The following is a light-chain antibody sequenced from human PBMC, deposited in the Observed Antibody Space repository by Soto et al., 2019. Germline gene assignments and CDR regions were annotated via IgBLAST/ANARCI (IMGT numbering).Light chain of an antibody. J-gene: IGLJ1*01. CDR2: GNS. CDR1: SSNIGAVYD. CDR3: QSYDSSLSGDV. V-gene: IGLV1-40*01. Sequence: QSVLTQPPSVSGAPGQRVTISCTGSSSNIGAVYDVHWYQQLPGTAPKLLIHGNSNRPSGVPDRFSGSKSGTSASLAITGLQAEDEADYYCQSYDSSLSGDVFGTGTKLTVL.